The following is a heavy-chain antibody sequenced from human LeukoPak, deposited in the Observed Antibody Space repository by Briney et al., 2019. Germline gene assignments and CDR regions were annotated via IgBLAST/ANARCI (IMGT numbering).Heavy chain of an antibody. CDR1: GFTFSSFV. CDR2: ITTHGGDT. Sequence: GGSLRLSCVASGFTFSSFVMHWVRQAPGGGLEYVSAITTHGGDTYYADSVKGRFSISRDNSNNTLYLQMGSLRAEDTAVYYCARVPVVTGAHAFDIWGQGTVVAVSS. CDR3: ARVPVVTGAHAFDI. V-gene: IGHV3-64*02. D-gene: IGHD2-8*02. J-gene: IGHJ3*02.